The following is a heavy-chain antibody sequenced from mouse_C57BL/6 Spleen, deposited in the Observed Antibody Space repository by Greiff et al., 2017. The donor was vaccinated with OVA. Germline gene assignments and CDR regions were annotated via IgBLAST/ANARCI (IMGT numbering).Heavy chain of an antibody. D-gene: IGHD2-3*01. CDR2: IDPETGGT. Sequence: QVQLKQSGAELVRPGASVTLSCKASGYTFTDYEMHWVKQTPVHGLEWIGAIDPETGGTAYNQKFKGKAILTADKSSSTAYMELRSLTSEDSAVYYCTREGRWLLYAMDYWGQGTSVTVSS. CDR3: TREGRWLLYAMDY. V-gene: IGHV1-15*01. J-gene: IGHJ4*01. CDR1: GYTFTDYE.